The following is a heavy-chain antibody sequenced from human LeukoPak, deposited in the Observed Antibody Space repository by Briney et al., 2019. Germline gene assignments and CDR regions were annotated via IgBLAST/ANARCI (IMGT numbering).Heavy chain of an antibody. D-gene: IGHD1-26*01. CDR3: AREQKSGSYRPFDY. Sequence: SETLSLTCAVYGGSFSGYYWSWIRQPPGKGLEWIGEINHSGSTNYNPSLKSRVTISLDTSKNQFSLKLSSVTAADTAVYYCAREQKSGSYRPFDYWGQGTLVTVSS. J-gene: IGHJ4*02. CDR1: GGSFSGYY. CDR2: INHSGST. V-gene: IGHV4-34*01.